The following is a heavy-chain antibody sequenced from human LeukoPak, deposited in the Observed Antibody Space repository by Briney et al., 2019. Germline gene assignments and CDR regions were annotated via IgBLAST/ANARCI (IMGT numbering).Heavy chain of an antibody. CDR1: GFTFSDYY. CDR3: GSLSGSLRSDY. Sequence: PGGSLRLSCAASGFTFSDYYMRWIRQAPGRARVWVSYISSSGTTIYYADSVKGRFTISRDNAKNSLYLQMNSLRVEDTAVYYCGSLSGSLRSDYWGQGTLVTVSS. CDR2: ISSSGTTI. V-gene: IGHV3-11*01. J-gene: IGHJ4*02. D-gene: IGHD1-26*01.